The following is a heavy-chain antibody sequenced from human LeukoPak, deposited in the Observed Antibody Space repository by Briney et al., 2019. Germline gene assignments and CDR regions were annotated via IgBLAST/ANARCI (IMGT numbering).Heavy chain of an antibody. CDR2: ISSSGSTM. V-gene: IGHV3-48*03. J-gene: IGHJ6*03. CDR3: ARSPAGANYYLDV. Sequence: GGSLRLSCTASGFTFGDYAMTWVRQAPGKGLEWVSYISSSGSTMYYADSVKGRFTISRDNAKNSLSLQMNSLRAEDTAVYYCARSPAGANYYLDVWGKGTTVTISS. CDR1: GFTFGDYA. D-gene: IGHD1-14*01.